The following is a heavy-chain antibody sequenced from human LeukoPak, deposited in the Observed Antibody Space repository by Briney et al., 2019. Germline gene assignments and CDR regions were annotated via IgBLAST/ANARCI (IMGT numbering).Heavy chain of an antibody. CDR2: ITWNSGST. Sequence: GRSLRLSCAASGFTFDDYAMHWVRQAPGKGLEWVSGITWNSGSTLYADSVKGRFTISRDNAKNTLYLQMNNLRAEDTAMYYCARDQRVTGRPDIDYWGQGTLVIVSS. D-gene: IGHD6-6*01. CDR1: GFTFDDYA. V-gene: IGHV3-9*01. J-gene: IGHJ4*02. CDR3: ARDQRVTGRPDIDY.